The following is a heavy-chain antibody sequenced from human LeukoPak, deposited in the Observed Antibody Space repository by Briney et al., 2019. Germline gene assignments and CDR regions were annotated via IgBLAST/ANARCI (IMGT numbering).Heavy chain of an antibody. CDR2: ISGSGGST. J-gene: IGHJ4*02. Sequence: PEASVKVSCKASGGTFSSYAMSWVRQAPGKGLEWVSAISGSGGSTYYADSVKGRFTISRDNSKNTLYLQMNSLRAEDTAVYYCAKVTGFGVVYIPYYFDYWGQGTLVTVSS. CDR3: AKVTGFGVVYIPYYFDY. V-gene: IGHV3-23*01. CDR1: GGTFSSYA. D-gene: IGHD3-3*01.